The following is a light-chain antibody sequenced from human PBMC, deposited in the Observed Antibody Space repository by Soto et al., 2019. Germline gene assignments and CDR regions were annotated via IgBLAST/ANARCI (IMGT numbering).Light chain of an antibody. J-gene: IGKJ4*01. V-gene: IGKV3-11*01. Sequence: VLTQSPAILSLSPGERATLFRRASQSVTNYLAWYQQRPGQAPRLLFYDSSSRATGIPARFSASGSGTDFTLTISSLEFEDFAVYYCQQRRVWPLTFGGGTKVEIK. CDR3: QQRRVWPLT. CDR1: QSVTNY. CDR2: DSS.